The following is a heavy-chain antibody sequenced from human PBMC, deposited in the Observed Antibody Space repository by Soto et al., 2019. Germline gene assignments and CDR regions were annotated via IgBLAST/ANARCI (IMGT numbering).Heavy chain of an antibody. CDR2: ISSSSSYI. D-gene: IGHD4-17*01. CDR3: ARRMTTVTSGWYFDL. J-gene: IGHJ2*01. Sequence: EVQLVESGGGLVKPGGSLRLSCAASGFSFSSYSMNWVRQAPGKGMEWVSSISSSSSYIYYADSVKGRFTISSDNAKNSLYLQMNSLTAEDTAVYYCARRMTTVTSGWYFDLWGRGTLVTVSS. CDR1: GFSFSSYS. V-gene: IGHV3-21*01.